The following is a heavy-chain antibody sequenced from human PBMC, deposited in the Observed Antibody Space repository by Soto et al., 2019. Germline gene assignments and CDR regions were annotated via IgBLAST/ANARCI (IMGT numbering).Heavy chain of an antibody. CDR1: GGSVSSGSYY. V-gene: IGHV4-61*01. D-gene: IGHD1-26*01. Sequence: QVQLQESGPGLVKPSETLSLTCTVSGGSVSSGSYYWSWIRQPPGKGLEWIGYIYYSGSTNYNPCLKSRVTISVDTSKNQFSLKLSSVTAADTAVYYCARGLQWELLGWGQGTLVTVSS. J-gene: IGHJ4*02. CDR2: IYYSGST. CDR3: ARGLQWELLG.